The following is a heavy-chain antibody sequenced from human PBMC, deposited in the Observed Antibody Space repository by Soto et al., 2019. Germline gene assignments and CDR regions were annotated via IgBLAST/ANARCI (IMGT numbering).Heavy chain of an antibody. CDR2: ISYNGST. Sequence: SETLSLTYTVSVGSISSYYWSWIRQPPGKGLEWIAYISYNGSTNYNPSLKSRVTISVDTSNNQFSLKLSSVTAADTAVYYCATTVVPAVIGPRGAWFDPWGQGTLVTVSS. V-gene: IGHV4-59*01. D-gene: IGHD2-2*02. CDR1: VGSISSYY. J-gene: IGHJ5*02. CDR3: ATTVVPAVIGPRGAWFDP.